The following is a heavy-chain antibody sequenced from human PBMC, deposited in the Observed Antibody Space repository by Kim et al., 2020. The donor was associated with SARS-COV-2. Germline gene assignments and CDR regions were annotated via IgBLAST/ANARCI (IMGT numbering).Heavy chain of an antibody. D-gene: IGHD2-15*01. J-gene: IGHJ4*02. V-gene: IGHV5-51*01. CDR1: GYSFTSYW. CDR3: ARLCGGGSCPAVAPDY. Sequence: GESLKISCKGSGYSFTSYWIGWVRQMPGKGLEWMGIIYPGDSDTRYSPSFQGQVTISADKSISTAYLQWSSLKASDTAMYYCARLCGGGSCPAVAPDYWGQGTLVTVSS. CDR2: IYPGDSDT.